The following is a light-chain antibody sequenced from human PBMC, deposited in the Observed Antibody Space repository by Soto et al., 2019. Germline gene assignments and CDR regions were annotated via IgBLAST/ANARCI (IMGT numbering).Light chain of an antibody. CDR3: SSYTSSSTPRYV. V-gene: IGLV2-14*01. J-gene: IGLJ1*01. CDR1: SSDVGGYNY. Sequence: QPVLTQPACVCGSPGQSITISCTGTSSDVGGYNYVSWYQQHPGKAPKLMIYDVSNRPSGVSNRFSGSKSGNTASLTISGLQAEDEADYYCSSYTSSSTPRYVFGTGTKVTVL. CDR2: DVS.